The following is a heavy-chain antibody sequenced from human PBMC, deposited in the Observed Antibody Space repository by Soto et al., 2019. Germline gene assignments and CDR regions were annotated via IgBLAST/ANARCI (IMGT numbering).Heavy chain of an antibody. CDR1: GGSISSSSYY. D-gene: IGHD3-3*01. J-gene: IGHJ4*02. V-gene: IGHV4-39*01. Sequence: PSETLSLTCTVSGGSISSSSYYWGWIRQPPGKGLEWIGSICYSGSTYYNPSLKSRVTISVDTSKNQFSLKLSSVTAACTAVYYCASYYDYWSGFEEWGQGTLVTVSA. CDR3: ASYYDYWSGFEE. CDR2: ICYSGST.